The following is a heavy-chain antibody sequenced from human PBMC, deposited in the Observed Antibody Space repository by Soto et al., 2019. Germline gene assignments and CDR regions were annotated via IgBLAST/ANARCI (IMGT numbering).Heavy chain of an antibody. D-gene: IGHD5-12*01. CDR3: ARRNVVATIAHFDS. CDR1: GYSFTTYL. J-gene: IGHJ4*02. V-gene: IGHV1-46*03. Sequence: QVQLVQSGAEVKKPGASVTVSCKASGYSFTTYLIHWVRQAPGQGLEWMGTINPSEGSTSFAQKFQGRVTMTRDTSTSTVDMELSSLISEDTAVYYCARRNVVATIAHFDSWGQGTLVTVSS. CDR2: INPSEGST.